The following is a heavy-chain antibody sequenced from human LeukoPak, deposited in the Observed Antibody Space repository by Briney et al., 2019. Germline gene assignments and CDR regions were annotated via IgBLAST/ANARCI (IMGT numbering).Heavy chain of an antibody. CDR3: ARGKYGGYFIDY. CDR2: IYSGGST. D-gene: IGHD5-12*01. CDR1: GFTVSSNY. Sequence: GGSLRLSCAASGFTVSSNYMSWVRQAPGKGLEWVSVIYSGGSTYYADSVKGRFTISRDNAKNTVYLQMNSLRAEDTAVYYCARGKYGGYFIDYWGQGTLVTVSS. V-gene: IGHV3-53*01. J-gene: IGHJ4*02.